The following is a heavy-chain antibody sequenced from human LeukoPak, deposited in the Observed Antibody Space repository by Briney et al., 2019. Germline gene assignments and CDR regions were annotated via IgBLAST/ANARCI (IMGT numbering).Heavy chain of an antibody. CDR3: ARDILWFGEFSPNNWFDP. J-gene: IGHJ5*02. V-gene: IGHV1-18*01. CDR1: GYTFTSYG. D-gene: IGHD3-10*01. CDR2: ISAYNGNT. Sequence: ASVKVSCKASGYTFTSYGISWVRQAPGQGLEWMGWISAYNGNTNYAQKLQGRVTMTTDTSTSTAYMELRSLRSDDTAAYYRARDILWFGEFSPNNWFDPWGQGTLVTVSS.